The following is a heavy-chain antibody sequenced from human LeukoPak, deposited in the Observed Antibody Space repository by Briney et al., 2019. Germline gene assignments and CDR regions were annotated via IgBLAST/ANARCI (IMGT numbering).Heavy chain of an antibody. CDR1: GFIFTSYW. J-gene: IGHJ6*03. D-gene: IGHD6-19*01. V-gene: IGHV3-7*01. CDR2: IKQDGSEK. CDR3: ARASSSGWDYYYYYYMDV. Sequence: GGSLRLSCAASGFIFTSYWMSWVRQAQGKGLERVANIKQDGSEKYYVDSVTGRFTISRDNAKNSLYLQINSLRADDTAVYYCARASSSGWDYYYYYYMDVWGKGTTVTVSS.